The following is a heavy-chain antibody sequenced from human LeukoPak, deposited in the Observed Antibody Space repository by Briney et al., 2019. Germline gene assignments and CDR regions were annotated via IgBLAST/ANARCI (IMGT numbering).Heavy chain of an antibody. D-gene: IGHD3-3*01. CDR3: AREGGFYRPLDY. J-gene: IGHJ4*02. V-gene: IGHV4-59*12. CDR2: IYYSGIT. CDR1: GGSISSSY. Sequence: SETLSLTCTVSGGSISSSYWSWIRQPPGKGLEWIGYIYYSGITNYNPSLKSRVTISLDTSKNQFSLKLTSVTAADTAVYYCAREGGFYRPLDYSGQGTLVTVSS.